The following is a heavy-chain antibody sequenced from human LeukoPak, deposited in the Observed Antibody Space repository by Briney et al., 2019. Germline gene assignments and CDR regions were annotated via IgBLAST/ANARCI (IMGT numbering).Heavy chain of an antibody. Sequence: PGRSLRLSCAASGFTFSSYAMHWVRQAPGKGLEWVAMIWSDGSKTYYADSVKGRFTISRDNSKNTVYLQMNSLRAEDTAVYYCAKDKGVRYFDYWGQGTLVTVSS. J-gene: IGHJ4*02. CDR1: GFTFSSYA. CDR2: IWSDGSKT. D-gene: IGHD3-10*01. V-gene: IGHV3-33*06. CDR3: AKDKGVRYFDY.